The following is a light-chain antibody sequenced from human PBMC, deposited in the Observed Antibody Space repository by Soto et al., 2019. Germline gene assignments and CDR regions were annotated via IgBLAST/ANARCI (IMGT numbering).Light chain of an antibody. CDR2: STN. V-gene: IGLV8-61*01. CDR1: SAPISTTYY. CDR3: VLYMGRGAYL. J-gene: IGLJ1*01. Sequence: QTVVIQESSLSVSPGGTVTLTCGLRSAPISTTYYPAWYQQTPGQAPRTLIYSTNTRSSGVPDRFSGSIRGNKAALTITGAQAEDEAEYHCVLYMGRGAYLFGPGTKLTVL.